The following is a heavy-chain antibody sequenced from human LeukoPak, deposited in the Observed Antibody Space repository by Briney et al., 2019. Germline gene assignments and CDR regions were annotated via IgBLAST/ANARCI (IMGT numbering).Heavy chain of an antibody. Sequence: GGAPRLSCAASGFTLSNVYMSWGRQAPREGLEWGGRIKHISEGGAEDYAAPVTGRFTISRDDSQDGLYLPMNSLEIEETGVYYCTARSLGGDDWAREVHWGQGTLVTVSS. CDR3: TARSLGGDDWAREVH. J-gene: IGHJ4*02. V-gene: IGHV3-15*05. CDR1: GFTLSNVY. CDR2: IKHISEGGAE. D-gene: IGHD2-21*01.